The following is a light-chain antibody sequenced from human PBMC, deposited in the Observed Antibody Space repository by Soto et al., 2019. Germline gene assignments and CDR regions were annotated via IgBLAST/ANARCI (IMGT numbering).Light chain of an antibody. J-gene: IGKJ1*01. CDR1: QGIGDT. CDR2: GAS. Sequence: EVVMRQSPATLSVSPGEGATLSCRASQGIGDTLAWYQHKPGQTPRLLIYGASIRAAGIPDRFSGSGSGTDFTLTIRRLEPEDFAVYYCQQYGSSPRTFGQGTKVDIK. CDR3: QQYGSSPRT. V-gene: IGKV3-20*01.